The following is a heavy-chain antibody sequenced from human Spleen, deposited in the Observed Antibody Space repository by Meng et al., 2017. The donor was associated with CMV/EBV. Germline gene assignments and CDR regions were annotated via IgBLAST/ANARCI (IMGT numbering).Heavy chain of an antibody. D-gene: IGHD2-8*01. V-gene: IGHV6-1*01. CDR3: ARDGFVPLGGMDV. Sequence: SQTLSLTCGIPGDNVSSDSAAWSWIRQSPSRGLEWLGGTYYRSKWYNDYAVSVKSRITINPDTSKNQFSLQLNSVTPEDTAVYYCARDGFVPLGGMDVWGQGTTVTVSS. CDR2: TYYRSKWYN. J-gene: IGHJ6*02. CDR1: GDNVSSDSAA.